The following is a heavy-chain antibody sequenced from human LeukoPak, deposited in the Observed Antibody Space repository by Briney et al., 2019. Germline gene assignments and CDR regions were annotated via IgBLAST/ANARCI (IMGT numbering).Heavy chain of an antibody. Sequence: GGSLRLSCAASGFTFSSYWMHWVRQAPGKGLVWVSRINSDGSSTSYADSVKGRFTISRDNAKNTLYLQMNSLRAEDTAVYYCARDRNYYDSRPKNWFDPWGQGTLVTVSS. J-gene: IGHJ5*02. CDR2: INSDGSST. CDR1: GFTFSSYW. D-gene: IGHD3-22*01. V-gene: IGHV3-74*01. CDR3: ARDRNYYDSRPKNWFDP.